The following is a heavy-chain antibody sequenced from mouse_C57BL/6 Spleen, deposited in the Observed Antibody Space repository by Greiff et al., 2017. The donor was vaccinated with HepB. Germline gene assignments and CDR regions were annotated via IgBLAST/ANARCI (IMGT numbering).Heavy chain of an antibody. Sequence: VQLQQSGAELVKPGASVKMSCKASGYTFTSYWITWVKQRPGQGLEWIGDIYPGSGSTNYNEKFKSKATLTVDTSSSTAYMQLSSLTSEDSAVYYCASITTVPYWYFDVWGTGTTVTVSS. J-gene: IGHJ1*03. CDR1: GYTFTSYW. CDR2: IYPGSGST. V-gene: IGHV1-55*01. D-gene: IGHD1-1*01. CDR3: ASITTVPYWYFDV.